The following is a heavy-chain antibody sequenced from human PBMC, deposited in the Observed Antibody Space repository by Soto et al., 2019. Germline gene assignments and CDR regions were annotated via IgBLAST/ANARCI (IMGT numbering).Heavy chain of an antibody. CDR2: IYYSGST. CDR3: ARGLVRGVNYYYYGMDV. D-gene: IGHD3-10*01. J-gene: IGHJ6*02. V-gene: IGHV4-31*03. Sequence: SVTRSLACSVGGGCSSRGGHYRSWIRQHPRQGLEWIGYIYYSGSTYYNQSLKSRVTISVDTSKYQFSLKLSSVTAADTAVYYCARGLVRGVNYYYYGMDVWGQGTPVTVSS. CDR1: GGCSSRGGHY.